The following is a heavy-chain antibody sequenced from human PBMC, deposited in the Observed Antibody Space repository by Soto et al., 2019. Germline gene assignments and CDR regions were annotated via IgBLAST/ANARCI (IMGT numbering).Heavy chain of an antibody. CDR3: TGALDLSPYYFHYGLAL. CDR2: ISSGGVYM. CDR1: GFTFSTYA. J-gene: IGHJ6*02. Sequence: PGGSLRLSCAGSGFTFSTYAMSWVRRAPGKGLEWVSSISSGGVYMYYVDSVRGRFTISRDNFQSTLYLQMNSLRAEDTAVYYCTGALDLSPYYFHYGLALWGQGTTVTVSS. V-gene: IGHV3-23*01.